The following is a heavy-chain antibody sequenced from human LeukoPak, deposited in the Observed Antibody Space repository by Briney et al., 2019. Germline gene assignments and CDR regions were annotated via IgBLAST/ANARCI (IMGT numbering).Heavy chain of an antibody. CDR1: GDSISSFY. CDR3: AGGVYIAAAQYGY. J-gene: IGHJ4*02. D-gene: IGHD6-13*01. CDR2: IHYSGSS. Sequence: SETLSLTCSVSGDSISSFYWNWIRQSPGRGLEWIGNIHYSGSSIYNPSLRSRVTMSIDTSKNQFSLKLSSVTAADTAVYYCAGGVYIAAAQYGYWGQGTLVTVSS. V-gene: IGHV4-59*01.